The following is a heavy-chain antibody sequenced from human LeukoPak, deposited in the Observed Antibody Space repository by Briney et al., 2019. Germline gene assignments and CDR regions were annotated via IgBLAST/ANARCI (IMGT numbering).Heavy chain of an antibody. Sequence: GGSLRLSCAASGFTFSTYWMSWVRQAPGKGLEWVANIKFDGSEKYYVDSVKGRFTISRDNAKNSLYLQMNSLRAEDTAVYYCARDQWWQFIAVAITSYFDCWGQGTLVTVSS. J-gene: IGHJ4*02. CDR2: IKFDGSEK. V-gene: IGHV3-7*01. CDR3: ARDQWWQFIAVAITSYFDC. D-gene: IGHD6-19*01. CDR1: GFTFSTYW.